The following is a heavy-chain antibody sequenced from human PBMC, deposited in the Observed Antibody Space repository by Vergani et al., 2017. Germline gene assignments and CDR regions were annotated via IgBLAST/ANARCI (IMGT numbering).Heavy chain of an antibody. CDR3: ARAQYYNWFDP. CDR1: GGSFSSDNVY. D-gene: IGHD3-10*01. Sequence: QVQLQESGPGLVTPSQTLSLTCSVSGGSFSSDNVYWTRIRQPAGKGLEWIGRIYTSGSTEYNPPLKSRVTISIDTSKNQFSLNLSSVTAADTAVYYCARAQYYNWFDPWGQGRMVTVSS. J-gene: IGHJ5*02. CDR2: IYTSGST. V-gene: IGHV4-61*02.